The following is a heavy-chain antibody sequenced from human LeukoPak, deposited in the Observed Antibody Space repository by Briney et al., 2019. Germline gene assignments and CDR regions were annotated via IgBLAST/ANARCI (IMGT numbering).Heavy chain of an antibody. J-gene: IGHJ6*03. Sequence: SETLSLTCTVSGGSISCYYWSWIRQPSGKGLEWIGYIYYSGSTNYNPSLKSRVTISVDTSKNQFSLKLSSVTAADTAVYYCARAPPHYDYYMDVWGKGTTVTVSS. CDR2: IYYSGST. CDR3: ARAPPHYDYYMDV. CDR1: GGSISCYY. V-gene: IGHV4-59*01.